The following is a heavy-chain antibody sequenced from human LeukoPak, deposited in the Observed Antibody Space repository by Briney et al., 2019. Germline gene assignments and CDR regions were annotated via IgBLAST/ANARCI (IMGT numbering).Heavy chain of an antibody. CDR3: ARDMAAVAGQGYECFDY. CDR2: INPNSGGT. Sequence: ASVKVSCKASGYTFTGYYMHWVRQAPGQGLEWMGWINPNSGGTNYAQKFQGRVTMTRDTSISTAYMELSRLTSDDTAVYYCARDMAAVAGQGYECFDYWGQGTLVTVSS. V-gene: IGHV1-2*02. D-gene: IGHD6-19*01. CDR1: GYTFTGYY. J-gene: IGHJ4*02.